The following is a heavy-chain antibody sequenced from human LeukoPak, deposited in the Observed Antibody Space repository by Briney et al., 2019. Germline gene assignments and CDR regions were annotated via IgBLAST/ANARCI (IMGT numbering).Heavy chain of an antibody. CDR2: DIPVHGTV. V-gene: IGHV1-69*04. Sequence: SGNASCKDSGGALNSHVVNWVRQVPGQGLEWMGRDIPVHGTVSYGKRFKGRLTSAADISANVAYMDLSGLTSEDTAIYFCATYFYVSGSYYPLESWGPGSLVSVSP. D-gene: IGHD3-10*01. CDR3: ATYFYVSGSYYPLES. J-gene: IGHJ4*02. CDR1: GGALNSHV.